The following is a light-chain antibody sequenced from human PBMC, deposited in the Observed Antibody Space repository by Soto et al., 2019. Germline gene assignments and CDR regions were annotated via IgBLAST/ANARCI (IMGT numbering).Light chain of an antibody. V-gene: IGKV1-5*01. J-gene: IGKJ1*01. Sequence: DIQMTHSLSPRSAPVGARVTTTCRAIQGVRRSLAGYQHQQGKAPKLLIYDGSSLDSGVPSRFSGFGSGTEFTLSISSLQPDDFGTYYCQQFYIGWTFGQGTRVDFK. CDR1: QGVRRS. CDR3: QQFYIGWT. CDR2: DGS.